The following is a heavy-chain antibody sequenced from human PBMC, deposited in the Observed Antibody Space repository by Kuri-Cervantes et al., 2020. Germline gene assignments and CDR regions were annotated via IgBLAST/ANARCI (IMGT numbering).Heavy chain of an antibody. CDR1: GYTFTDYY. D-gene: IGHD5-18*01. Sequence: ASVKVSCKASGYTFTDYYMHWVRLAPGQGLEWMGWINPNSGGADYAQKFQGRVTMTRDTSICTVYMELSRLRSDDTAVYYCANSRSHTTMTTWGQGTLVTVSS. CDR3: ANSRSHTTMTT. J-gene: IGHJ5*02. V-gene: IGHV1-2*02. CDR2: INPNSGGA.